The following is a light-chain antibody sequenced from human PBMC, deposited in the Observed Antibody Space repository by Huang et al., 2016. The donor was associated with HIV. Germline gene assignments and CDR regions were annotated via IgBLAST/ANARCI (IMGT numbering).Light chain of an antibody. CDR3: QQYGSSPS. CDR2: GAS. J-gene: IGKJ2*01. Sequence: EIVLTQSPGTLSLSPGERATLSCRASQSVTSSYLAWYHQKPGQAPRLLISGASTRAPGIPDRVSGSGSGTDFTLTINRLEPEDFAVYYCQQYGSSPSFGQGTKLDIK. CDR1: QSVTSSY. V-gene: IGKV3-20*01.